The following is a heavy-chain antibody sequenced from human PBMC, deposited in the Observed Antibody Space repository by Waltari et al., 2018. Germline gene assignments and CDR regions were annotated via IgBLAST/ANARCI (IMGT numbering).Heavy chain of an antibody. D-gene: IGHD5-12*01. Sequence: QVQLVQSGAEVKKPGSSVKVSCKASGGTFSSYAISWVRQAPGQGLEWMGWISAYNGNTNYAQKLQGRGTMTTDTSTSTAYMELRRLRTDDTAVYYCAGGNSGYEGYWGQGTLVTVSS. J-gene: IGHJ4*02. CDR3: AGGNSGYEGY. CDR1: GGTFSSYA. V-gene: IGHV1-18*01. CDR2: ISAYNGNT.